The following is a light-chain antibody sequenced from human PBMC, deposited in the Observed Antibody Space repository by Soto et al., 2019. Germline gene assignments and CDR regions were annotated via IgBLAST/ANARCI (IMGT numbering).Light chain of an antibody. J-gene: IGKJ1*01. CDR1: QSVSNY. CDR3: QKYNHWPRK. V-gene: IGKV3-15*01. CDR2: GAS. Sequence: EVVMTQSPATLSVSPGEIATLSCSASQSVSNYLAWYQQKPGQAPRLLISGASTRATGIPARFSGSGSGTAFTLTISSLQSEDFAVYFCQKYNHWPRKFGQGTKVDIK.